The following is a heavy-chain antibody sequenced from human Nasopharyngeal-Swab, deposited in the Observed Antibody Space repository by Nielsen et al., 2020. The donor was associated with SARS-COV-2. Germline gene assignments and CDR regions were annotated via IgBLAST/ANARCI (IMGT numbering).Heavy chain of an antibody. Sequence: GESLKISCAAPGCILSNYAMSWVRPAPGKGVEWVSGIIAGGSSTYYADSVKGRFTISRDNSKNTLNLQMNSLRGEDTAVYYCAALAVRGSKWFDPWGQGTLVTVSS. CDR2: IIAGGSST. J-gene: IGHJ5*02. CDR1: GCILSNYA. CDR3: AALAVRGSKWFDP. V-gene: IGHV3-23*01. D-gene: IGHD3-10*01.